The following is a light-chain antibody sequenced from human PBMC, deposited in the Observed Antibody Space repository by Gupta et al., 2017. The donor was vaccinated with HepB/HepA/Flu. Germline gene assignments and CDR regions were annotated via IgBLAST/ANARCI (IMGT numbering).Light chain of an antibody. CDR3: SSYTSSNTV. CDR1: SSDIGSDRL. CDR2: EFT. V-gene: IGLV2-23*02. J-gene: IGLJ2*01. Sequence: SALTPPASVSGSPGQSITLSRTGTSSDIGSDRLVSWFQQHPGKVPTLIIYEFTKRPSGVSSRFSGSQSANAASLTISGLRAEDEADYYCSSYTSSNTVFGGGTKVTVL.